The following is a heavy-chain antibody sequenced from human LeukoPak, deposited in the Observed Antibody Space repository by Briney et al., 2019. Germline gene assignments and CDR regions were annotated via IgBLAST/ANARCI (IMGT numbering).Heavy chain of an antibody. V-gene: IGHV3-30*02. Sequence: GGSLRLSCAASGFTFSSYGMYWVRQAPGKGLEWVTFIRLDGSNQYYADSVKGRFTISRDNSKNTLYLQMNSLRVEDTAVYYCARSDPSYYYGSGSYYREAFDIWGQGTMVTVSS. CDR1: GFTFSSYG. J-gene: IGHJ3*02. CDR3: ARSDPSYYYGSGSYYREAFDI. D-gene: IGHD3-10*01. CDR2: IRLDGSNQ.